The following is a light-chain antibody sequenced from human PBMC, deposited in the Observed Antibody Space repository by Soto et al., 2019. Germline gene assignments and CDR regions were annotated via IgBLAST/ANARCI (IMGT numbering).Light chain of an antibody. CDR1: QSVSSN. V-gene: IGKV3-15*01. CDR3: QQYNNWPRYT. CDR2: CAS. J-gene: IGKJ2*01. Sequence: EIVMTQSPATLSVSPGERATLSCRASQSVSSNLAWYQQKPGQAPRLLIYCASTRATGIPARFSGSGSGTKFTLTISSLQSEDFAFYYGQQYNNWPRYTFGQGTKMEIK.